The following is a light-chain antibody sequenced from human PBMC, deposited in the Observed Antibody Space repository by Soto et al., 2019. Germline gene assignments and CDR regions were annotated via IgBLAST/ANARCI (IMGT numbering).Light chain of an antibody. CDR3: FSYAGSSTYV. J-gene: IGLJ1*01. Sequence: QSALTQPASVSGSPGQSITISCAGTSSDVGSYNLVSWYQNHPGKAPKLMIYEGSKRPSGVSNRFSGSKSGNTASLTISGLQAADEADYFCFSYAGSSTYVFGTGTKVTAL. V-gene: IGLV2-23*01. CDR1: SSDVGSYNL. CDR2: EGS.